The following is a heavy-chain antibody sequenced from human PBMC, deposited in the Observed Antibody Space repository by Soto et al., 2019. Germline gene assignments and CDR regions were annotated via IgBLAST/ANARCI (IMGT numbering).Heavy chain of an antibody. CDR1: GFTVSNNY. D-gene: IGHD1-26*01. CDR2: IYSGGST. Sequence: PGGSLRLSCAASGFTVSNNYMTWVRQAPGKGLEWVSVIYSGGSTYYADSVKGRFTLSRDNSKNTLYLQMNSLGAEDTAVYYCARDFVVGGPTINYYYGMDVWAQGNTVTVSS. CDR3: ARDFVVGGPTINYYYGMDV. J-gene: IGHJ6*02. V-gene: IGHV3-66*01.